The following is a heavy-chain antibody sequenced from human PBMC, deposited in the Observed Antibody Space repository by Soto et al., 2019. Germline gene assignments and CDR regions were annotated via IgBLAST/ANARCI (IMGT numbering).Heavy chain of an antibody. CDR3: SRDISYGSGTSYGY. CDR2: ISTYNGGT. J-gene: IGHJ4*02. D-gene: IGHD3-10*01. V-gene: IGHV1-18*01. CDR1: VYTFTSYG. Sequence: QVQLVQSGGEVKKPGASVKVSCKASVYTFTSYGITSVRQAPGQGLDWMGWISTYNGGTNYAQNLQGRVTMTTDTSTTTAYMGRRSLRSDDTAMYYCSRDISYGSGTSYGYWGQGTLVTVSS.